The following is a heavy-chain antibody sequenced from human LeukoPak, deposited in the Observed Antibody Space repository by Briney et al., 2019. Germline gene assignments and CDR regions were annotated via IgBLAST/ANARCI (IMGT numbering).Heavy chain of an antibody. CDR1: GYTFSGYY. CDR3: ARNLRPVGVWSGFFQP. D-gene: IGHD1-26*01. Sequence: GASVKVSCKASGYTFSGYYLHWVRQAPGQGLEWMGWINPNSGGTNYAQKFQGRVTMTRDTSITTAYMELTRLRSDDTAVYYCARNLRPVGVWSGFFQPWGQGTLVTVSS. J-gene: IGHJ1*01. V-gene: IGHV1-2*02. CDR2: INPNSGGT.